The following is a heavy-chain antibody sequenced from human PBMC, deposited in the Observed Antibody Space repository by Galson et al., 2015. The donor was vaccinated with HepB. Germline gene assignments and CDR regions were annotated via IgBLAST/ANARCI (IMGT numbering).Heavy chain of an antibody. J-gene: IGHJ4*02. CDR3: AKDRGGNIHDY. CDR2: ISGSGGST. Sequence: SLRLSCAASGFTFSSYAMSWVRQAPGKGLEWVSAISGSGGSTYYADSMKGRFTISGDNSKNTLYLQMNSLRAEDTAVNYCAKDRGGNIHDYWGQGTLVTVSS. D-gene: IGHD4-23*01. CDR1: GFTFSSYA. V-gene: IGHV3-23*01.